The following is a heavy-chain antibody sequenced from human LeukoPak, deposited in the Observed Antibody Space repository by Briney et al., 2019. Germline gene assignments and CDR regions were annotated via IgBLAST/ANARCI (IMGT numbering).Heavy chain of an antibody. CDR1: GDSVSSISAT. CDR2: THYRSKWYS. V-gene: IGHV6-1*01. D-gene: IGHD4-17*01. Sequence: SQTLSLTCAISGDSVSSISATWSWIRQSPSRGLEWLGRTHYRSKWYSDYAVSVKSRITINPDTSKNQFSLQLNSVTPEDTAVYYCARERAVTTFDYWGQGTLVTVSS. J-gene: IGHJ4*02. CDR3: ARERAVTTFDY.